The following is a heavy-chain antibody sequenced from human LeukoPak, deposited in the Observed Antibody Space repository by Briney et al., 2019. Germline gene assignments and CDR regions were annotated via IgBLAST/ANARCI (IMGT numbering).Heavy chain of an antibody. CDR2: ISGSGGST. Sequence: GGSPRLSCAASGFTVSSNYMSWVRQAPGEGLEWVSAISGSGGSTYYADSVKGRFTISRDNSKNTLYLQMNSLRAEDTAVYYCAKEAYYDFCWGQGTLVTVSS. J-gene: IGHJ4*02. D-gene: IGHD3-3*01. CDR3: AKEAYYDFC. V-gene: IGHV3-23*01. CDR1: GFTVSSNY.